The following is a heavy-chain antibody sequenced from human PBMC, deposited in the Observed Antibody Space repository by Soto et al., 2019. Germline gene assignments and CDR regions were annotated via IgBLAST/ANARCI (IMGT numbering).Heavy chain of an antibody. CDR3: ARVPSP. CDR2: IYHSGST. J-gene: IGHJ5*02. Sequence: TLFLTCAVSGGSISSGGYSWSWIRQPPGKGLEWIGYIYHSGSTYYNPSLKSRVTISVDRSKNQFSLKLSSMTAADTAVYYCARVPSPWGQGTLVTVSS. CDR1: GGSISSGGYS. V-gene: IGHV4-30-2*01.